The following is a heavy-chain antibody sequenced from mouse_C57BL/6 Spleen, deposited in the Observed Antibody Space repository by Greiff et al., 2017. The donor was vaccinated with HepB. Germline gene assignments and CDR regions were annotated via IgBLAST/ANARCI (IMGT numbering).Heavy chain of an antibody. Sequence: EVMLVESGGGLVKPGGSLKLSCAASGFTFSCYTMSWVRQTPEKRLEWVATISGGGGNTYYPDSVKGRFTISRDNAKNTLYLQMSSLRSEDTALYYCARHDYDYDGLDYWGQGTTLTVSS. CDR3: ARHDYDYDGLDY. J-gene: IGHJ2*01. D-gene: IGHD2-4*01. CDR2: ISGGGGNT. CDR1: GFTFSCYT. V-gene: IGHV5-9*01.